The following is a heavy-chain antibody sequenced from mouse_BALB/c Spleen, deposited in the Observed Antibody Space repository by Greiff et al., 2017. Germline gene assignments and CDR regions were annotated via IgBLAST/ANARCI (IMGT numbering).Heavy chain of an antibody. CDR1: GFTFSSYA. CDR2: ISSGGST. J-gene: IGHJ4*01. CDR3: ARQTYAMDY. Sequence: DVHLVESGGGLVKPGGSLKLSCAASGFTFSSYAMSWVRQTPEKRLEWVASISSGGSTYYPDSVKGRFTISRDNARNILYLQMSSLKSEDTALYYCARQTYAMDYWGQGTSVTVSS. V-gene: IGHV5-6-5*01.